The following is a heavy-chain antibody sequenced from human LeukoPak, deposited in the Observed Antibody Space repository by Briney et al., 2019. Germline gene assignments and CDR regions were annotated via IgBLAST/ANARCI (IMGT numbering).Heavy chain of an antibody. J-gene: IGHJ4*02. D-gene: IGHD4-17*01. Sequence: TGGSLRLSCAASGFTFSSYSMNWVRQAPGKGLEWVSYISSSSTIYYADSVKGRFTISRDNAKNSLYLQMNSLRDEDTAVYYCARTLLGDYGGYWGQGTLVTVSS. CDR1: GFTFSSYS. CDR3: ARTLLGDYGGY. CDR2: ISSSSTI. V-gene: IGHV3-48*02.